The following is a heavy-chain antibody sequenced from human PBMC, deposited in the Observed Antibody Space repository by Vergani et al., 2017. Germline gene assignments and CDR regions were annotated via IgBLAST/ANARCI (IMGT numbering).Heavy chain of an antibody. CDR2: ISAYNGNT. Sequence: QVQLVQSGAEVKTPGASVKVSCKASGYTFSSYGISWVRQAPGQGLEWMGWISAYNGNTNYAQKVQGRVTMTTDTSTSTAYMELRSLRSDDTAVYYCAREPAVVGASKSHYFDYWGQGTLVTVSS. J-gene: IGHJ4*02. V-gene: IGHV1-18*04. CDR3: AREPAVVGASKSHYFDY. D-gene: IGHD1-26*01. CDR1: GYTFSSYG.